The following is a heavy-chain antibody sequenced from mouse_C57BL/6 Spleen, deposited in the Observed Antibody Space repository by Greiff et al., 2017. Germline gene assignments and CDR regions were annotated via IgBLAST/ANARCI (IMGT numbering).Heavy chain of an antibody. CDR1: GYAFSSSW. J-gene: IGHJ4*01. V-gene: IGHV1-82*01. D-gene: IGHD2-2*01. CDR3: ARRIGYDDGYYAMDY. Sequence: QVQLKQSGPELVKPGASVKISCKASGYAFSSSWMNWVKQRPGKGLEWIGRIYPGDGDTNYNGKFKGKATLTADKSSSTAYMQLSSLTSEDSAVYFCARRIGYDDGYYAMDYWGQGTSVTVSS. CDR2: IYPGDGDT.